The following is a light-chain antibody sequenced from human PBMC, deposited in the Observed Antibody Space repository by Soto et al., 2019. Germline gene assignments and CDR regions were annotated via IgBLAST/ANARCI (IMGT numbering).Light chain of an antibody. V-gene: IGKV3-11*01. J-gene: IGKJ5*01. CDR3: QHRMNWPLT. CDR2: DAS. CDR1: QSVSSY. Sequence: EIVLPQSPGTLSLSPGASSTLSGRASQSVSSYLLWYQQKPGQAPRLLIYDASNRATGIPARFSGSGSETDFTLTISSLEPEDFAVYYCQHRMNWPLTFGQGTRLEIK.